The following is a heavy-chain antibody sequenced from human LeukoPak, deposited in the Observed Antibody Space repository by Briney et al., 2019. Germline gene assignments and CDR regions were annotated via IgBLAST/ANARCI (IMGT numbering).Heavy chain of an antibody. CDR3: ARGGYCSSTSCSYYYYYYMDV. CDR2: INHSGST. V-gene: IGHV4-34*01. D-gene: IGHD2-2*01. CDR1: GGSFSGYY. J-gene: IGHJ6*03. Sequence: PSETLSLTCAVYGGSFSGYYWSWIRQPPGKGLEWIGEINHSGSTNYNPSLKSRVTISVDTSKNQFSLKLSSVTAADTAVYYCARGGYCSSTSCSYYYYYYMDVWGKGTTVTVSS.